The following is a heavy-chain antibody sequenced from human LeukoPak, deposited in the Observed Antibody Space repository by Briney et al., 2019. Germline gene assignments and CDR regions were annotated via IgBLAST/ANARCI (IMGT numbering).Heavy chain of an antibody. Sequence: ASVKVSCKASGYTFTGYYMHWVRQAPGQGLEWMGWINPNSGGTNYAQKFQGRVTMTRDTSISTAYMELSRLRSDDTAVYYCAGPRGWYRTAMDYWGQGTLVTVSS. V-gene: IGHV1-2*02. CDR3: AGPRGWYRTAMDY. D-gene: IGHD6-19*01. CDR2: INPNSGGT. CDR1: GYTFTGYY. J-gene: IGHJ4*02.